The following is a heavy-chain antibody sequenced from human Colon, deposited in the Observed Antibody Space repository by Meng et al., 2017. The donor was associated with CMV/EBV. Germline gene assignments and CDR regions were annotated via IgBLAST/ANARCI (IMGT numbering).Heavy chain of an antibody. D-gene: IGHD3-3*01. CDR2: VSYDGNNK. J-gene: IGHJ4*02. Sequence: SGFTFSSYAMHWVRQAPGKGLEWVAVVSYDGNNKYYADSVKGRFTISRDNSKNTLYLQMNSLRTEDTAVYYCARPQNSRFLEWLRCDYWGQGTLVTVSS. V-gene: IGHV3-30*04. CDR1: GFTFSSYA. CDR3: ARPQNSRFLEWLRCDY.